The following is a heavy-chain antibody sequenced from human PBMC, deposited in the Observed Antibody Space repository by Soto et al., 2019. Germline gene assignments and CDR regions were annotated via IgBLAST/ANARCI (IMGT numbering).Heavy chain of an antibody. CDR2: ISGTGVPT. J-gene: IGHJ5*02. CDR3: AKSFCSSSSCFFLWVDP. D-gene: IGHD2-2*01. V-gene: IGHV3-23*01. Sequence: PGGSLRLSCAASGFDFSSYAMSWVRQAPGKGLECISLISGTGVPTLYAESVKGRFSVSRDNSKDTLFLEMNNLGVDDTATYYCAKSFCSSSSCFFLWVDPWGPGTLVTVSS. CDR1: GFDFSSYA.